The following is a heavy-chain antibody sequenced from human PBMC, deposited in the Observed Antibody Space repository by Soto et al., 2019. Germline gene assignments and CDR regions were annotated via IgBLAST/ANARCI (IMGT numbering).Heavy chain of an antibody. D-gene: IGHD3-16*01. CDR2: ISPYTGNT. J-gene: IGHJ6*02. Sequence: QVQLVQSRDEVKQPGASVKVSCKASGYIFVNYGITWVRQAPGQGHEWMGWISPYTGNTHSATKVQGRLTMTTDTSTSTAYMDLGSLTSDDTAVYYCVMVDNYVTPTPQDVWGQGTTVTVSS. CDR1: GYIFVNYG. CDR3: VMVDNYVTPTPQDV. V-gene: IGHV1-18*01.